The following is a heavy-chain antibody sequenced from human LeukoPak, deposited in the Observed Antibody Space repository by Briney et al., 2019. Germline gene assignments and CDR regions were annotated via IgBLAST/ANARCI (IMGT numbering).Heavy chain of an antibody. CDR3: AKFYDLLTAYFDY. J-gene: IGHJ4*02. D-gene: IGHD3-9*01. CDR2: ISDSGGTT. CDR1: GFTFSSYA. V-gene: IGHV3-23*01. Sequence: GGSLRLSCAASGFTFSSYAMTWVRQAPGKGLEWVSGISDSGGTTDYADSVRGRFTISRDNSKNTLYLQMNSLRAEDTAVYYCAKFYDLLTAYFDYWGQGTLVTVSS.